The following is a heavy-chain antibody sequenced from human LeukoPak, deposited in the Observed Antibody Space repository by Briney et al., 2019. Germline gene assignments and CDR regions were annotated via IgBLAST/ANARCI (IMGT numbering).Heavy chain of an antibody. CDR2: ISSSGSI. J-gene: IGHJ5*02. CDR3: ANTPYGDYNNWFDP. CDR1: GGSISSNY. Sequence: PSETLSLTCIVSGGSISSNYCNWIRQPAGKGLEWIGRISSSGSINYNPSLQSRVTMSVNTSKNQFSLKLSSVTAADTAIYYCANTPYGDYNNWFDPWGLGALVTVSS. D-gene: IGHD4-17*01. V-gene: IGHV4-4*07.